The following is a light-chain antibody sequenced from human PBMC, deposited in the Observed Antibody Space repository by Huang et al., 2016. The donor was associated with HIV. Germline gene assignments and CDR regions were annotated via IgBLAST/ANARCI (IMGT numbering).Light chain of an antibody. CDR3: QQYNNWPWT. CDR2: VAS. Sequence: EKVMTQSPATLSVSPGERATLSCRASQSVSSNLAWYQQNPGKAPRLLMYVASTRAAGIPARFGGGGSGKEFTLTSSSLQAEDFAVYYWQQYNNWPWTFGQGTKVEIK. J-gene: IGKJ1*01. V-gene: IGKV3-15*01. CDR1: QSVSSN.